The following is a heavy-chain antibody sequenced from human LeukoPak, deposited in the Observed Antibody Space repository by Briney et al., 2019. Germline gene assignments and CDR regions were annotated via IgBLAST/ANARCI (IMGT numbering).Heavy chain of an antibody. CDR2: IAHDGTR. D-gene: IGHD2/OR15-2a*01. J-gene: IGHJ4*02. Sequence: SETLSLTCAVYGGSFSGYYWSWVRQAPGKGLEWIGEIAHDGTRNYNASLRSRVAMSLDRANNQFSLSLTSVTAADTAVYYCTRENRPFCPFAYWGQGVLVTVSS. CDR1: GGSFSGYY. CDR3: TRENRPFCPFAY. V-gene: IGHV4-34*01.